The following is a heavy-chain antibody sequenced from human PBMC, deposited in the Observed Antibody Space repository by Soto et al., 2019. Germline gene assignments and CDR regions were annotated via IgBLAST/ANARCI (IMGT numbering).Heavy chain of an antibody. CDR1: GYTITSYY. D-gene: IGHD2-15*01. V-gene: IGHV1-46*01. CDR3: ARGYCSSGNCYRLYYCDMDV. J-gene: IGHJ6*02. Sequence: VASVKVSCKASGYTITSYYMHWVRQAPGQGLEWMGIINPSSSATRYSQKFQGRVTMTRDVSTSTVYMEMSGLRSEDTAVYYCARGYCSSGNCYRLYYCDMDVWGQGTTVTVSS. CDR2: INPSSSAT.